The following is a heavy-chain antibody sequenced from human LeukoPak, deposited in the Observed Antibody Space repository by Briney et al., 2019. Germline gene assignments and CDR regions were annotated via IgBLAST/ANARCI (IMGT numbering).Heavy chain of an antibody. V-gene: IGHV4-30-4*01. Sequence: SETLSLTCTVSGASINSGDYYWSWIRQPPGKGLEWIGYIYYSGSTYYNPSLKSRVTISVDTSKNQLSLKLSSMTAADTAVYYCASEHCSSTSCYPNPWGQGTLVTVSS. CDR2: IYYSGST. CDR3: ASEHCSSTSCYPNP. J-gene: IGHJ5*02. CDR1: GASINSGDYY. D-gene: IGHD2-2*01.